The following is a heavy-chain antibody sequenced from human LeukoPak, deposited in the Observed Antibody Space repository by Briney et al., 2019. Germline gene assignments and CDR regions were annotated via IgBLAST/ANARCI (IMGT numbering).Heavy chain of an antibody. V-gene: IGHV3-23*01. CDR1: GFTFSSYA. J-gene: IGHJ4*02. CDR3: AKEEAVAGGYYFDY. Sequence: GGSLRLSCAASGFTFSSYAMSWVRQAPGKGLEWVSAIIDSGGNTHYADSVKGRFTISRDNSKNTVYLQMNSLRAEDTAVYYCAKEEAVAGGYYFDYWGQGTLVTVSS. CDR2: IIDSGGNT. D-gene: IGHD6-19*01.